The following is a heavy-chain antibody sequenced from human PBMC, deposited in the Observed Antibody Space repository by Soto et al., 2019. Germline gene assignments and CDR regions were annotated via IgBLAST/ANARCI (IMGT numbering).Heavy chain of an antibody. CDR1: GGSFSGYY. CDR2: INHSGST. V-gene: IGHV4-34*01. Sequence: PSETLSLTCAVYGGSFSGYYWSWIRQPPGKGLEWIGEINHSGSTNYNPSLKSRVTISVDTSKNQFSLKLSSVTAADTAVYYCARRIAVAGYSGGFDPWGQGTLVTVSS. CDR3: ARRIAVAGYSGGFDP. J-gene: IGHJ5*02. D-gene: IGHD6-19*01.